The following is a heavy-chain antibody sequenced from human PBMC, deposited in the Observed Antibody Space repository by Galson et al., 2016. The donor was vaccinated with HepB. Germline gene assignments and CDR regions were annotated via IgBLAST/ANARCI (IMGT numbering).Heavy chain of an antibody. CDR1: EFTFTSYA. CDR2: ITGDSSRT. J-gene: IGHJ4*02. Sequence: SLRLSCAGSEFTFTSYAMNWVRQAPGKELEWVSAITGDSSRTFYADSVKGRFTISRDNSKNTVYLQMNGLRAEDTAVYYCAKDLWLRGFHYLDYWGQGTLVTVSS. CDR3: AKDLWLRGFHYLDY. V-gene: IGHV3-23*01. D-gene: IGHD3-10*01.